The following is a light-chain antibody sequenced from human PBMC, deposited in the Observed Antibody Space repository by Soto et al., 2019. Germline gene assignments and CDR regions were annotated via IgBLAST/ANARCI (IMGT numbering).Light chain of an antibody. Sequence: DIQMTQSPSSVSASVGDRVTITCRASQGISSWVAWYQQKPGKAPNLRSYAASSLQSGVPSRFNGSRSGTEFTLTISSLQPEDFAHQYCHPADTFPLTFGGGTKVEIK. CDR2: AAS. CDR1: QGISSW. V-gene: IGKV1-12*01. J-gene: IGKJ4*01. CDR3: HPADTFPLT.